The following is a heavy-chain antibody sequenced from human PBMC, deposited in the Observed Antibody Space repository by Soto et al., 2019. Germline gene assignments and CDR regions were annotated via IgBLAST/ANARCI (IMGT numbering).Heavy chain of an antibody. CDR1: GGSISSYY. CDR3: ARDPFSYYYDSSGYSDFQH. Sequence: TSETLSLTCTVSGGSISSYYWSWVRQAPGKGLEWVANIKQDGSEKYYVDSVKGRFTISRDNAKNSLYLQMNSLRAEDTAVYYCARDPFSYYYDSSGYSDFQHWGQGTLVTV. V-gene: IGHV3-7*01. D-gene: IGHD3-22*01. CDR2: IKQDGSEK. J-gene: IGHJ1*01.